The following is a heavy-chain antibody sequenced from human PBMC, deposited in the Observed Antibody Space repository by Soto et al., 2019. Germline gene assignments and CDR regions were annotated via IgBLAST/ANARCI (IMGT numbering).Heavy chain of an antibody. CDR3: ARSRIGSVADAFDF. J-gene: IGHJ4*02. V-gene: IGHV3-30*04. Sequence: GGSLRLSCAASGFTLSSYAIHWLRQAPGKGLEWVAVISRDHTNKSYLDSVTGRFTISRDNSSNTLYLQMNSLRHEDAAVYYWARSRIGSVADAFDFCGQGTLVTV. D-gene: IGHD3-10*01. CDR2: ISRDHTNK. CDR1: GFTLSSYA.